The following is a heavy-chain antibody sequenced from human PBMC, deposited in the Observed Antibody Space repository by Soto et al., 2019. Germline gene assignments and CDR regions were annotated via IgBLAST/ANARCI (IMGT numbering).Heavy chain of an antibody. CDR1: GDSISSGDYY. CDR3: ARDFKRYSRPPCPLGY. Sequence: QVQLRESGPGLVKPSQTLSLTCTVSGDSISSGDYYWSWIRQPPGKGLELLGCIDYSGNTYYNPSLKRRFSISVDTAKNQFSLQLSSVTVADTAVYYCARDFKRYSRPPCPLGYWGLGTLVTVSS. D-gene: IGHD6-13*01. V-gene: IGHV4-30-4*01. CDR2: IDYSGNT. J-gene: IGHJ4*02.